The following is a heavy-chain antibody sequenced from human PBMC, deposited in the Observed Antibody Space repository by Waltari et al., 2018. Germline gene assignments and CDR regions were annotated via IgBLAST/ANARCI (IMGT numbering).Heavy chain of an antibody. CDR3: ARSCSGGSCYSGNWFDP. Sequence: QVQLVQSGAEVKKPGSSVKVSCKASGGTFSSYAISWVRQAPGQGLEWMGGIIPILGIANYAQKCQGRVTITADESTSTAYMELSSLRSEDTAVYYCARSCSGGSCYSGNWFDPWGQGTLVTVSS. J-gene: IGHJ5*02. V-gene: IGHV1-69*04. CDR2: IIPILGIA. D-gene: IGHD2-15*01. CDR1: GGTFSSYA.